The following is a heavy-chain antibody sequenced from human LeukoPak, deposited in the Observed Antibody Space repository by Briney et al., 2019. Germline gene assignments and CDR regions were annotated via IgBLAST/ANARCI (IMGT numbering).Heavy chain of an antibody. D-gene: IGHD2-15*01. Sequence: GSLRLSCAASGFTFSSYSMNWVRQAPGKGLEWVSSISSSSSYIYYADSVKGRFTISRDNAKNTLYLQMNSLRAEDTAVYYCAKEYCSGGSCYSDYWGQGTLVTVSS. V-gene: IGHV3-21*01. CDR3: AKEYCSGGSCYSDY. CDR2: ISSSSSYI. CDR1: GFTFSSYS. J-gene: IGHJ4*02.